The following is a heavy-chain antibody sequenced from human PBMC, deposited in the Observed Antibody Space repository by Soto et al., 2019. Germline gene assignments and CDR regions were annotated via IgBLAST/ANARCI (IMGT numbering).Heavy chain of an antibody. Sequence: AGGSLRLSCAASGFTFDDYGMSWVRQAPGKGLEWVSGINWNGGSTGYADSVKGRFTISRDNSKNTLYLQMNSLRAEDTAVYDCPKAPVGPDWYFDLWGRGTLVTVSS. J-gene: IGHJ2*01. CDR1: GFTFDDYG. CDR2: INWNGGST. V-gene: IGHV3-20*01. CDR3: PKAPVGPDWYFDL.